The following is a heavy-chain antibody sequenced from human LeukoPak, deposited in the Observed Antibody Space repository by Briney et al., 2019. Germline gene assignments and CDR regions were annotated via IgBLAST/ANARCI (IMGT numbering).Heavy chain of an antibody. CDR2: INHSGST. D-gene: IGHD1-26*01. J-gene: IGHJ4*02. CDR1: GGSFSGYY. CDR3: ARGSYIFGY. V-gene: IGHV4-34*01. Sequence: SETLSLTCAVYGGSFSGYYWSWIRQPPGKGLEWIGEINHSGSTNYNPSLKSRVTISVDTSKNQFSLRLSSVTAADTAFYYCARGSYIFGYWGQGTLVTASS.